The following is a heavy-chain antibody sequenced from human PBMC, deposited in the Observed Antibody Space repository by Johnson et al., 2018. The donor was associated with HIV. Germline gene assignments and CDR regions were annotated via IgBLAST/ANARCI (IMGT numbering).Heavy chain of an antibody. CDR1: GFTVSSNY. J-gene: IGHJ3*02. Sequence: EKLVESGGGLIQREGSLRLSCAASGFTVSSNYMSWVRQAPGKGLEWVSVIYSGGSTYYADSVKGRFTISRDNSKNTLYLQMNSLRAEDTAVYYCARSPYYDDYWSDAFDIWGQGTMVTVSS. V-gene: IGHV3-53*01. CDR3: ARSPYYDDYWSDAFDI. D-gene: IGHD4-17*01. CDR2: IYSGGST.